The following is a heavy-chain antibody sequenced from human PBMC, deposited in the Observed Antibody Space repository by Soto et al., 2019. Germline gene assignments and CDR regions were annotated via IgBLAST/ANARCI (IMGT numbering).Heavy chain of an antibody. V-gene: IGHV5-51*01. Sequence: EVQLVQSGAEVKKPGESLKISCKGSGYSFANYWIAWVRQMPGKGLEWMGFIFPADSDTRYGPSFQGQVTISADKSISTAYLQWSSLKASDTAMYFCARRRFQDGMDVWGQGTTVTVS. CDR2: IFPADSDT. J-gene: IGHJ6*02. CDR3: ARRRFQDGMDV. CDR1: GYSFANYW.